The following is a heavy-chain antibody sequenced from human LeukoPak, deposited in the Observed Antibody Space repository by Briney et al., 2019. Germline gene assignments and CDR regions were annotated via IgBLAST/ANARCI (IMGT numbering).Heavy chain of an antibody. D-gene: IGHD6-13*01. CDR1: EFTFVRYA. V-gene: IGHV3-48*04. CDR3: VRDPSYGSSWYYYMDV. Sequence: PGGSLRLSCAASEFTFVRYAMNCVRQAPGKGLEWVSYISSSSFKIGYADSVKGRFTISRDNSKNSLYLQMDSLRVEDTAVYYCVRDPSYGSSWYYYMDVWGKGTTVTVSS. J-gene: IGHJ6*03. CDR2: ISSSSFKI.